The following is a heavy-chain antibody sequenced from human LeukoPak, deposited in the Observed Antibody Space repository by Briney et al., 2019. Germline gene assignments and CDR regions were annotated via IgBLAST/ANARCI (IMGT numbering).Heavy chain of an antibody. CDR1: GFTVSSNY. CDR3: AKLDWNDGVDY. D-gene: IGHD1-1*01. V-gene: IGHV3-53*01. Sequence: GGSLRLSCAASGFTVSSNYMSWVRQAPGKGLEWVAVIYSGGSTYYADSVKGRFTISRDNYKHSLYIQMNSLRAEDTAVYYWAKLDWNDGVDYWGQGTLVTVSS. CDR2: IYSGGST. J-gene: IGHJ4*02.